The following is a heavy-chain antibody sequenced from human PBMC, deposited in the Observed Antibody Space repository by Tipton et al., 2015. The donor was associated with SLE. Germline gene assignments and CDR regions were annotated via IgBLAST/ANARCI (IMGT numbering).Heavy chain of an antibody. CDR1: GFVVSKIY. V-gene: IGHV3-11*04. J-gene: IGHJ6*02. CDR3: ARDLGAGYADAMDV. D-gene: IGHD5-24*01. CDR2: ISSSGSGI. Sequence: SPRLSCAASGFVVSKIYMTWVRQAPGKGLEWVSYISSSGSGIYYADSVKGRFTISRDDAKNSLYLQMHSLRAEDTAVYYCARDLGAGYADAMDVWGQGTTVTVSS.